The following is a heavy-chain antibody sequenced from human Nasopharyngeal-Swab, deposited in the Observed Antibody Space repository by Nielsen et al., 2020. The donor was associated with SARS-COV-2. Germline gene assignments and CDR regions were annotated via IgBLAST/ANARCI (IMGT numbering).Heavy chain of an antibody. CDR2: INHSGST. CDR3: ARAGDIRYYYYGMDV. J-gene: IGHJ6*02. V-gene: IGHV4-34*01. D-gene: IGHD2-21*01. Sequence: WIRQPPGKGLEWIGEINHSGSTNYSPSLKSRFTISVDTSKNQFSLKLSSVTAADTAVYYCARAGDIRYYYYGMDVWGQGTTVTVSS.